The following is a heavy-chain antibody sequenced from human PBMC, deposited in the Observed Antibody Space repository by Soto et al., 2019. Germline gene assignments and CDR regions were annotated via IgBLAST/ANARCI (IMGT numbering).Heavy chain of an antibody. CDR1: GGSISSGGYY. Sequence: QVQLQESGPGLVKPSQTLSLTCTVSGGSISSGGYYWSWIRQHPGKGLEWIGYICYSGSTYYNPSLKSRVTISVDTSKNQFSLKLSSVIAADTAVYYCARGRGRWLRSMSFDIWGQGTMVTVSS. CDR2: ICYSGST. V-gene: IGHV4-31*03. D-gene: IGHD5-12*01. J-gene: IGHJ3*02. CDR3: ARGRGRWLRSMSFDI.